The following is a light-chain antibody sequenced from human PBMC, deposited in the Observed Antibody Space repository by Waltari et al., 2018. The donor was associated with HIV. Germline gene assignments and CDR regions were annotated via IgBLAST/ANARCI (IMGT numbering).Light chain of an antibody. CDR3: CAYAGSTTYVI. CDR1: SSDVGGYNL. Sequence: QSALTQPASVSGSPGQSITISCTGTSSDVGGYNLVSWYQQHPGKAPKLMIYGVSKRLSGVSNRLSSSKSGNTASLTISGLQAEDDADYYCCAYAGSTTYVIFGGGTKLTVL. CDR2: GVS. J-gene: IGLJ2*01. V-gene: IGLV2-23*02.